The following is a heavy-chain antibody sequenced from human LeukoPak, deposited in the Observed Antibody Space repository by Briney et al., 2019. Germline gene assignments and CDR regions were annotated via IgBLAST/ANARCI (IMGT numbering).Heavy chain of an antibody. CDR2: IYHSGST. CDR3: ARRPSLSRYCSSTSCYGENYHYYMDV. Sequence: SETLSLTCTVSGYSISSGYYWGWIRPPPGKGLEWIGSIYHSGSTYYNPSLKSRVTISVDTSKNQFSLKLSSVTAADTAVYYCARRPSLSRYCSSTSCYGENYHYYMDVWGKGTTVTISS. CDR1: GYSISSGYY. D-gene: IGHD2-2*01. J-gene: IGHJ6*03. V-gene: IGHV4-38-2*02.